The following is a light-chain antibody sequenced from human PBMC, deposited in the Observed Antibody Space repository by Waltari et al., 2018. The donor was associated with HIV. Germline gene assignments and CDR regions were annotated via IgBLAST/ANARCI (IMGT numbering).Light chain of an antibody. Sequence: QSALTQPPSASGSPGQSVTISCTGTSSDVGGYNYVSWYQQYPGKAPKLIIYEVNKRPSAVPDRFSGSNSGNTASLTVSGLQGDDEADYYCSSYAGSKNLVLGGGTKLTVL. J-gene: IGLJ3*02. CDR3: SSYAGSKNLV. V-gene: IGLV2-8*01. CDR2: EVN. CDR1: SSDVGGYNY.